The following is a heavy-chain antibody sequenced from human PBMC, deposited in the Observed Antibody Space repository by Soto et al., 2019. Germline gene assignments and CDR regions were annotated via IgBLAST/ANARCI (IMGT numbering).Heavy chain of an antibody. J-gene: IGHJ3*02. Sequence: PSETLSLTCAVSGCSISISNWCSWVRQPPGKGLEWIGEIYHSGSTNYNPSLKSRVTISVDKSKNQFSLKLSSVTAADTAVYYCARAIWYCSGGSCYSDAFDIWGQGTMVT. V-gene: IGHV4-4*02. CDR1: GCSISISNW. CDR3: ARAIWYCSGGSCYSDAFDI. D-gene: IGHD2-15*01. CDR2: IYHSGST.